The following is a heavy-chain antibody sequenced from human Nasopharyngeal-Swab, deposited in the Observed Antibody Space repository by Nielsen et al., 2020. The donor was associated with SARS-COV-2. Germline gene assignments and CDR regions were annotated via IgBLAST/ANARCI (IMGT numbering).Heavy chain of an antibody. CDR2: IWHDGSNK. Sequence: GGSLRLSCAASGFTFSNYAMHWVRQAPGKGLEWVAVIWHDGSNKYYADSVKGRFTISRDNSKNTLYLQMNSLRAEDTAVYYCARDLTPMVIICAFDMWGQGTMDTVSS. CDR3: ARDLTPMVIICAFDM. V-gene: IGHV3-33*01. D-gene: IGHD5-18*01. CDR1: GFTFSNYA. J-gene: IGHJ3*02.